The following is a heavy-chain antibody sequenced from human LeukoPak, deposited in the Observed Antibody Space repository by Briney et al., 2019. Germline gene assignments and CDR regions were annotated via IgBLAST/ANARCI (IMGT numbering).Heavy chain of an antibody. CDR1: GFTVSSSY. J-gene: IGHJ4*02. D-gene: IGHD2-2*01. V-gene: IGHV3-53*01. Sequence: GGSLRLSCAASGFTVSSSYMSWVRQAPGKGLEWVSVFYSGGKTYYTDSVKGRFTISRDNSKNTLYLQMNSLRAEDTAVYYCAKLGVHPIVPIGLDYWGQGTLVTVSS. CDR3: AKLGVHPIVPIGLDY. CDR2: FYSGGKT.